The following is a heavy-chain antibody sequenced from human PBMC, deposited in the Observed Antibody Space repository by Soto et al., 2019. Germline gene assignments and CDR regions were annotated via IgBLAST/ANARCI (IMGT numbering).Heavy chain of an antibody. D-gene: IGHD6-19*01. CDR1: GFTFNSYW. CDR2: INHDGSDK. CDR3: TTLSWDASDWH. J-gene: IGHJ4*02. Sequence: PGESLKISCVTSGFTFNSYWMSWVRQTPGQGLECVARINHDGSDKNYVDSVKGRFTISRDNAKNSLFLQMNSLRADDTAVYYCTTLSWDASDWHWGLGALVTVSS. V-gene: IGHV3-7*03.